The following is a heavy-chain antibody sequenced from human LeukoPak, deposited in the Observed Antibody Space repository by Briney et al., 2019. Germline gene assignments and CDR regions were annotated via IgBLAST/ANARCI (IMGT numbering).Heavy chain of an antibody. Sequence: PGGSLRLSCADSGVTFRSYSMNWVRQAPGKGLEWVSSISSTSTYIYYTDSVKGRFTISRDNAKNSLYLQMNSLRAEDTAVYYCARGRVGSGIYDYFDYWGQGTLVTVSS. CDR1: GVTFRSYS. CDR3: ARGRVGSGIYDYFDY. V-gene: IGHV3-21*01. CDR2: ISSTSTYI. J-gene: IGHJ4*02. D-gene: IGHD3-10*01.